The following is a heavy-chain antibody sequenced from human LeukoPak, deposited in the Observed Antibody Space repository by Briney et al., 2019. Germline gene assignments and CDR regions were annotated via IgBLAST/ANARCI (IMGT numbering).Heavy chain of an antibody. Sequence: PSETLSLTCAVSGYSISSGYYWGWIRQPPGKGLEWIGSIYHSGSTYYNPSLKSRVTISVDTSKNQFSLKLSSVTAADTAVYYCARYCSSTSCQEAFVYWGQGTLVTASS. CDR1: GYSISSGYY. CDR3: ARYCSSTSCQEAFVY. V-gene: IGHV4-38-2*01. D-gene: IGHD2-2*01. J-gene: IGHJ4*02. CDR2: IYHSGST.